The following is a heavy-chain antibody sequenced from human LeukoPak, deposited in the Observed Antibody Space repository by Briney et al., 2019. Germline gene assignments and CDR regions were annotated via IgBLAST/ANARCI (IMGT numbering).Heavy chain of an antibody. V-gene: IGHV3-33*01. CDR1: QSTFENYG. CDR3: ARDLKSGYFDS. J-gene: IGHJ4*02. Sequence: GRSLRLSRPTAQSTFENYGMHWVRHAPAQARAQVAVIYDDGSREHFADSVKGRFAISRYNYKKTVVLQMNSLRGEDTAVYYCARDLKSGYFDSWGQGTLVTVSS. D-gene: IGHD3-3*01. CDR2: IYDDGSRE.